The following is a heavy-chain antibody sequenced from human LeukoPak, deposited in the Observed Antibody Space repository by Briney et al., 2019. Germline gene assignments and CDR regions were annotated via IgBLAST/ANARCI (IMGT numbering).Heavy chain of an antibody. V-gene: IGHV3-33*01. CDR3: ARDLVGATTYFKD. Sequence: GRSLRLSCAASGFTFSSYGMHWVRQAPGKGLEWVAVIWYDGSNKYYADSVKGRFTISRDNSKNTLYLQINSLRAEDTAVYYCARDLVGATTYFKDWGQGTLVTVSS. D-gene: IGHD1-26*01. CDR2: IWYDGSNK. J-gene: IGHJ4*02. CDR1: GFTFSSYG.